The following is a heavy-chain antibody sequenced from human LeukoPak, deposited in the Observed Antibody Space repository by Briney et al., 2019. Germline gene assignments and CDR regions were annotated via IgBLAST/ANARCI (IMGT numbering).Heavy chain of an antibody. CDR2: ISSTSSNR. Sequence: GGSLRLSCAASGFTFSDYYMSWIRQAPGKGLEWVSYISSTSSNRNYADSVKGRFTISRDDAKNSLYLQMKSLRAEDTAVYYCARAQYYLDSWGQGTLVTVSS. CDR3: ARAQYYLDS. J-gene: IGHJ4*02. CDR1: GFTFSDYY. V-gene: IGHV3-11*06.